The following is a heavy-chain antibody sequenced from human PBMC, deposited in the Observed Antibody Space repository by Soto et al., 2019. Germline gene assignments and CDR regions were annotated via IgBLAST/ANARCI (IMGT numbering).Heavy chain of an antibody. J-gene: IGHJ4*02. Sequence: PVGSVRLSCAASGFTFSILAMGWVRQAPGKGLEWVSVIDYTGGTTYYTDSVKGRFIISRDNSKKILYLQMNSLRTEDTAIYYCAKDATSTSGWYYFDYWGRGALVTVSS. CDR2: IDYTGGTT. CDR3: AKDATSTSGWYYFDY. CDR1: GFTFSILA. V-gene: IGHV3-23*01. D-gene: IGHD6-19*01.